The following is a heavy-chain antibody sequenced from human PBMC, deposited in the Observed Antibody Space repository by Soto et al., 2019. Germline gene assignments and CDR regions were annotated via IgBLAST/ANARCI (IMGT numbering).Heavy chain of an antibody. V-gene: IGHV3-48*01. CDR3: ARGHYGDYAVDY. CDR1: GFTFSSYS. J-gene: IGHJ4*02. CDR2: ISSGGSSI. Sequence: GSLRLSRVASGFTFSSYSMNWVRPAPGKGLEWLSYISSGGSSIYYADSVKGRVTISRDNAKYSLFLQMHSLRVDDTALYYCARGHYGDYAVDYWGQGTLVTVSS. D-gene: IGHD4-17*01.